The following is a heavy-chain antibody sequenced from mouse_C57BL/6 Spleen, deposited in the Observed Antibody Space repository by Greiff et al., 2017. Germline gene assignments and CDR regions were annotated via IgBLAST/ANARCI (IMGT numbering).Heavy chain of an antibody. Sequence: QVQLQQPGAELVKPGASVKLSCKASGYTFTSYWMHWVKQRPGRGLEWIGRIDPNSGGTKYNEKFKSKATLSVDQPSSTAYMQLSSLTSEDSAVYYCAITTVVVHWYFDVWGTGTTVTVSS. CDR1: GYTFTSYW. V-gene: IGHV1-72*01. J-gene: IGHJ1*03. CDR2: IDPNSGGT. D-gene: IGHD1-1*01. CDR3: AITTVVVHWYFDV.